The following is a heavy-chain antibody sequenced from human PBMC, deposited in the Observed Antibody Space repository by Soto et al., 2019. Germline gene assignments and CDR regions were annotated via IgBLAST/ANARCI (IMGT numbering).Heavy chain of an antibody. D-gene: IGHD6-19*01. V-gene: IGHV3-30*18. CDR3: AKGGRQWLVTSDFNY. J-gene: IGHJ4*02. CDR2: VSHDGRNT. Sequence: VQLVESGGGVVQPGRSLRLSCAASGFTFSDYAMHWVRQAPGKGLEWVAVVSHDGRNTHYADSVKGRFTISRDSSKNTVSLEMTSLRAEDAAVSYCAKGGRQWLVTSDFNYWGQGALVTVSS. CDR1: GFTFSDYA.